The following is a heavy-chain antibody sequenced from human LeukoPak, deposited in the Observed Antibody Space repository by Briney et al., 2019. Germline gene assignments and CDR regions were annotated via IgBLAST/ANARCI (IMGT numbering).Heavy chain of an antibody. D-gene: IGHD2-15*01. CDR3: AKDLQIVVVVAAFHY. J-gene: IGHJ4*02. Sequence: TGGSLRPSCAASGFTFSSYAMSWVRQAPGKGLEWVSAISGSGGSTYYADSVKGRFTISRDNSKNTLYLQMNSLRAEDTAVYYCAKDLQIVVVVAAFHYWGQGTLVTVSS. CDR2: ISGSGGST. CDR1: GFTFSSYA. V-gene: IGHV3-23*01.